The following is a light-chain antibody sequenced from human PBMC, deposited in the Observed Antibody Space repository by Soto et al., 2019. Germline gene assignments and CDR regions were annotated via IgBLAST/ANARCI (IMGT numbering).Light chain of an antibody. V-gene: IGLV2-8*01. CDR2: DVS. J-gene: IGLJ1*01. CDR1: SSDVGGYDY. Sequence: QSVLTQPPSASGSPGQSVTISCTGTSSDVGGYDYVSWHQHHPGKAPKLMLYDVSKRPSGVPDRFSGSKSGNTASLTVSGLKDEDEDDYYCSSYAGSNTFVFGTGTKLTVL. CDR3: SSYAGSNTFV.